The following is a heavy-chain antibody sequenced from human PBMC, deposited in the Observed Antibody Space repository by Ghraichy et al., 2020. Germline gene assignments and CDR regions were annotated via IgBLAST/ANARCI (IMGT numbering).Heavy chain of an antibody. Sequence: ETLSLTCAASGFTFSSYAMSWVRQAPGKGLEWVSAISGSGGSTYYADSVKGRFTISRDNSKNTLYLQMNSLRAEDTAVYYCAKDFHYGSGSRQGSWGQGTLVTVSS. CDR1: GFTFSSYA. D-gene: IGHD3-10*01. V-gene: IGHV3-23*01. CDR3: AKDFHYGSGSRQGS. CDR2: ISGSGGST. J-gene: IGHJ4*02.